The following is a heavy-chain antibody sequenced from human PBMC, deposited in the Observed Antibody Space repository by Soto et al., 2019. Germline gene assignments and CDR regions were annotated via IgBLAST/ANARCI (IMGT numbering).Heavy chain of an antibody. Sequence: PSETLSLTCTVSGGSISSYYWSWIRQPPGKGLEWIGYIYYSGSTNYNPSLKSRVTISVDTSKNQFSLKLSSVTAADTAVYYCARVSLTEPDAFDIWGQGTMVTVSS. V-gene: IGHV4-59*01. J-gene: IGHJ3*02. CDR2: IYYSGST. CDR1: GGSISSYY. D-gene: IGHD2-8*02. CDR3: ARVSLTEPDAFDI.